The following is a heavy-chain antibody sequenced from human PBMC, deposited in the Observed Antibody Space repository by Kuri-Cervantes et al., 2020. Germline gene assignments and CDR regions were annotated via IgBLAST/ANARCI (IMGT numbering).Heavy chain of an antibody. CDR3: ARGNSVYYPNWFDP. J-gene: IGHJ5*02. CDR1: GYSISSGYY. D-gene: IGHD3-22*01. CDR2: INSSSSTI. Sequence: LSLTCAVSGYSISSGYYWGWIRQPPGKGLEWVSYINSSSSTIYYADSVKGRFTISRDNAKNSLYLQMNSLRAEDTAVYYCARGNSVYYPNWFDPWGQGTLVTVSS. V-gene: IGHV3-11*04.